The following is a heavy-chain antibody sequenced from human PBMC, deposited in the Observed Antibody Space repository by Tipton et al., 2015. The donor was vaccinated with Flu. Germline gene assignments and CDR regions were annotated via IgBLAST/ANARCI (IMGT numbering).Heavy chain of an antibody. D-gene: IGHD3-10*01. Sequence: TLSLTCTVSGDSISSYYWSWIRQPPGKRLEWIGYIYSSGSTNYNPSLKSRVTISPDTSKNQFSLRLTSVTAADTAVYYCVRRGRTVRDAFDIWGQGTMVTVSS. CDR3: VRRGRTVRDAFDI. CDR2: IYSSGST. V-gene: IGHV4-4*08. CDR1: GDSISSYY. J-gene: IGHJ3*02.